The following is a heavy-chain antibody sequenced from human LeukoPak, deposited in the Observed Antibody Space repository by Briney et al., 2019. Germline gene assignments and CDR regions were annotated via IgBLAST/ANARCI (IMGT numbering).Heavy chain of an antibody. CDR2: ISSGGHSI. V-gene: IGHV3-11*04. CDR3: ARGFYGSGLYYFDY. CDR1: GFTVSSNY. J-gene: IGHJ4*02. Sequence: NSGGSLRLSCAASGFTVSSNYMSWVRQAPGKGLEWVSYISSGGHSIYYSDSVKGRFTISRDNAKDSLYLQMNSLRAEDTAVYYCARGFYGSGLYYFDYWGQGTLVTVSS. D-gene: IGHD3-10*01.